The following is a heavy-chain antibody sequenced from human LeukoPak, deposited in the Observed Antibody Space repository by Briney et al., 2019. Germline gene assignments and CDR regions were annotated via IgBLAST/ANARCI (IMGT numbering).Heavy chain of an antibody. CDR2: IIPILGIA. V-gene: IGHV1-69*04. D-gene: IGHD5-12*01. CDR3: ARQWRGYSGYAAFDI. CDR1: GGTFSSYA. J-gene: IGHJ3*02. Sequence: ASVKVCCKASGGTFSSYAISWVRQAPGQGLEWMGRIIPILGIANYAQKFQGRVTITADKSTSTAYMELSSLRSEDTAVYYCARQWRGYSGYAAFDIWGQGTMVTVSS.